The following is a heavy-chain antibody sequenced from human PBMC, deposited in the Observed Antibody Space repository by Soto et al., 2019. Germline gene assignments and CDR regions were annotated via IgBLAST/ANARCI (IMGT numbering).Heavy chain of an antibody. D-gene: IGHD6-19*01. J-gene: IGHJ4*02. CDR2: FDPEDGET. CDR1: GYTLTELS. CDR3: ATDLRDLAVAGRGVY. V-gene: IGHV1-24*01. Sequence: ASVKVSCTVSGYTLTELSMHWVRQAPGKGLEWMGGFDPEDGETIYAQKFQGRVTMTEDTSTDTAYMELSSLRSEDTAVYYCATDLRDLAVAGRGVYWGQGTLVTVSS.